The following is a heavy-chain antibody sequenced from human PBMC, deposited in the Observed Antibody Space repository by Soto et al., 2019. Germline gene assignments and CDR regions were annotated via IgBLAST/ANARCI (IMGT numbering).Heavy chain of an antibody. J-gene: IGHJ4*02. CDR1: GFTFSNSW. V-gene: IGHV3-30*18. CDR2: ISYDGSNQ. CDR3: AKDQASGQGSFDS. Sequence: PGGSLRLSCAASGFTFSNSWMTWVRQAPDKGLEWVALISYDGSNQYYADSVKGRFTISRDNSKNTLFLQMNSLRADDTAVYYCAKDQASGQGSFDSWGQGTLVTVSS.